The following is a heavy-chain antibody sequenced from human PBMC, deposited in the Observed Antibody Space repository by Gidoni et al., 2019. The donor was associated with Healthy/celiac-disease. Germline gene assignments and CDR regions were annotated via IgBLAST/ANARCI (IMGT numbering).Heavy chain of an antibody. CDR1: GFTFSSYS. CDR2: ISSSSSTI. J-gene: IGHJ4*02. V-gene: IGHV3-48*02. CDR3: ARGCTHVADYYFDY. Sequence: EVQLVESGGGLVQPGGSLRLSCAASGFTFSSYSMNWVRQAPGKGLEWVSYISSSSSTIYYADSVKGRFTISRDNAKNSLYLQMNSLRDEDTAVYYCARGCTHVADYYFDYWGQGTLVTVSS. D-gene: IGHD2-8*01.